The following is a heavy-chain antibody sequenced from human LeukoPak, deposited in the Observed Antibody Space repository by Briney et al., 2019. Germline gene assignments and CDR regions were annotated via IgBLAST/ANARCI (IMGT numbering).Heavy chain of an antibody. CDR2: INHSGST. D-gene: IGHD4-17*01. CDR1: GGSFSDSY. Sequence: SETLSLTCAVYGGSFSDSYWTWIRRPPGKGLEWIGEINHSGSTNYNPSLKSRVTISVDTSKNQFSLKLSSVTAADTAVYYCARDLSSGDSGFDPWGQGTLVTVSS. CDR3: ARDLSSGDSGFDP. J-gene: IGHJ5*02. V-gene: IGHV4-34*01.